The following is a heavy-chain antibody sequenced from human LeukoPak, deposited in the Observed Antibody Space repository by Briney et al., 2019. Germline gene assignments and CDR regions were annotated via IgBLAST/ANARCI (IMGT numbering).Heavy chain of an antibody. D-gene: IGHD2-2*01. V-gene: IGHV4-59*08. Sequence: NPSETLSLTCTVSGGSISTYYWSWVRQPPGKGPEWIGNIHYSGSTNYNPSLKSRVTISLDTSKNQFSLNLNFVTAADTSVYYCARSYCISTSCYAYFDSWGQGTLVTVSS. CDR1: GGSISTYY. CDR2: IHYSGST. J-gene: IGHJ4*02. CDR3: ARSYCISTSCYAYFDS.